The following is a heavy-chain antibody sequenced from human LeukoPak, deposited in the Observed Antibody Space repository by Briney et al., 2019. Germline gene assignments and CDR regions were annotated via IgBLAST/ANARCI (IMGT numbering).Heavy chain of an antibody. CDR2: IYYSGST. CDR1: GGPISSGDYY. CDR3: ASTSPAYCGGDCYGAFDI. Sequence: SETLSLTCTVSGGPISSGDYYWSWIRQPPGKGLEWIGYIYYSGSTYYNPSLKSRVTISVDTSKNQFSLKLSSVTAADTAVYYCASTSPAYCGGDCYGAFDIWGQGTMVTVSS. V-gene: IGHV4-30-4*01. J-gene: IGHJ3*02. D-gene: IGHD2-21*02.